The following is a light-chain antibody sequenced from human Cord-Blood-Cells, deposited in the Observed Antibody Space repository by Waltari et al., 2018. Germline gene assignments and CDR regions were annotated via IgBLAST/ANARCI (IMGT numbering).Light chain of an antibody. CDR1: QSVLYSSNNKNY. CDR2: WAS. Sequence: DIVMTQSPDSLAVSLGERATINCKSSQSVLYSSNNKNYLAWYQQKPGQPPKLLIYWASTRESGVPDRFSVSGSGTDFTLTISSLQAEDVAVYYGQQYYSLLTFGPGTKVDIK. CDR3: QQYYSLLT. J-gene: IGKJ3*01. V-gene: IGKV4-1*01.